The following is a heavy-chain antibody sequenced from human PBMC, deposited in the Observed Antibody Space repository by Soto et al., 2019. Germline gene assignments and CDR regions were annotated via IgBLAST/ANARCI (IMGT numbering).Heavy chain of an antibody. D-gene: IGHD2-21*01. CDR3: ARVPGEEGY. V-gene: IGHV3-21*06. Sequence: PGGSLRLSCVVSGVSFSDYSMNWVRQAPGKGLEWVSLITGNSEYKYYAGSVKGRFTVSRDNAKNSLYLQMNSLTVEDTAVYYCARVPGEEGYWGQGTQVTVSS. CDR1: GVSFSDYS. J-gene: IGHJ4*02. CDR2: ITGNSEYK.